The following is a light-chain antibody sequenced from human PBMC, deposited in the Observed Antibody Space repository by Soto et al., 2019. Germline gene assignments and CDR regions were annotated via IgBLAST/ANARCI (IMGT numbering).Light chain of an antibody. CDR3: QQSYSTPLHVT. Sequence: DIQMTQSPSSLSASVGDRVTITCRASQSISSYLNWYQQKPGKAPKLLIYAASSLQSGVPSRFSGSGSGTDFTLTISSLQPEDFATYYCQQSYSTPLHVTFGGGTKVDIK. CDR1: QSISSY. CDR2: AAS. J-gene: IGKJ4*01. V-gene: IGKV1-39*01.